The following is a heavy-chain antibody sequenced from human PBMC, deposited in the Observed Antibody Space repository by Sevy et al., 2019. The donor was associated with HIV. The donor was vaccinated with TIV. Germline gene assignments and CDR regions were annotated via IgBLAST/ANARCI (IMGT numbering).Heavy chain of an antibody. CDR3: AKDPASVIATAGGFDY. V-gene: IGHV3-23*01. CDR2: ISGSGGST. Sequence: GGSLRLSCAASGFTFSSYAMSWVRQAPGKGLEWVSAISGSGGSTYYADSVKGRFTISRDNSKNTLYLQMNSLRAEDTAVYYCAKDPASVIATAGGFDYWGQGTLVTVSS. D-gene: IGHD6-13*01. CDR1: GFTFSSYA. J-gene: IGHJ4*02.